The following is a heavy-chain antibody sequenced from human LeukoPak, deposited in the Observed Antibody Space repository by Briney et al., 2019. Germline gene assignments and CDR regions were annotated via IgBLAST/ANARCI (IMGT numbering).Heavy chain of an antibody. V-gene: IGHV3-23*01. CDR1: GCTFSNYA. CDR3: AKEMAVGGDYYYYYMDV. J-gene: IGHJ6*03. Sequence: GRSLRLSCAASGCTFSNYAMGWVHQAPGKGLEWVSGISGGGGGTYYADSVEGRFTISRDNSKNTLYLQMNSLRAEDTAVYYCAKEMAVGGDYYYYYMDVWGKGTTVTVSS. D-gene: IGHD2-21*01. CDR2: ISGGGGGT.